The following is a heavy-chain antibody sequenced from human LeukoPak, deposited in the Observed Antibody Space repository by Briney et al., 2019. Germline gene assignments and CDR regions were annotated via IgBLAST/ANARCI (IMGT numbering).Heavy chain of an antibody. J-gene: IGHJ4*02. Sequence: PGGSLRLSCAASGFTFSNYAMSWVRQAPGKGLGWVSTINSGSGGTYYADSVKGRFTISRDNSKNTLYLQMNSLRAEDTAMYYCAKDRGRAIFGVVIIVWYFDFWGQGTLVTVSS. CDR1: GFTFSNYA. V-gene: IGHV3-23*01. CDR3: AKDRGRAIFGVVIIVWYFDF. CDR2: INSGSGGT. D-gene: IGHD3-3*01.